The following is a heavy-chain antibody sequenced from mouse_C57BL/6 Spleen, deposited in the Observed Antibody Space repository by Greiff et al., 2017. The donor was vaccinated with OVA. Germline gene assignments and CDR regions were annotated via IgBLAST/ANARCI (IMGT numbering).Heavy chain of an antibody. CDR3: ARGDSSGYAYAKDY. V-gene: IGHV14-2*01. Sequence: VQLQQSGAELVKPGASVKLSCTASGFNIEDYYMHWVKQRTEQGLEWIGRIDPEDGETKYAPKFQGKAPITADTTSNTAYLQLSSLTSEDTAVYYGARGDSSGYAYAKDYWGQGTSVTVSS. D-gene: IGHD3-2*02. J-gene: IGHJ4*01. CDR1: GFNIEDYY. CDR2: IDPEDGET.